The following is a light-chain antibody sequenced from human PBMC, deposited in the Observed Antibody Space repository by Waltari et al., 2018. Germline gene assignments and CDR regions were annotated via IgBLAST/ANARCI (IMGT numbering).Light chain of an antibody. J-gene: IGLJ3*02. CDR2: DVT. V-gene: IGLV2-11*01. CDR1: GSDVGDSNY. CDR3: CSYAGTWV. Sequence: QSALTQPRSVSGSPGQSVTISCTGTGSDVGDSNYVSWYQQHPGEAPKLVIYDVTKRPSGVPARFPGSQSGNSASLTVSGLQSEDEADYYCCSYAGTWVFGGGTKLTVL.